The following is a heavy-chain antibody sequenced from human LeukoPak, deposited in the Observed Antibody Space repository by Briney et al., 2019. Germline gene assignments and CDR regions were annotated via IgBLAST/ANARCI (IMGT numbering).Heavy chain of an antibody. V-gene: IGHV1-18*01. Sequence: GATVKVSCKASGYTFTTSDINWVRRAPGQGLEWMEWISTNNGNTKYVQIFQGRVTMTTDASTRTVYMELSSLRSDDTAVYYCAGGVRTSFDSWGQGTLVTVSS. CDR3: AGGVRTSFDS. CDR2: ISTNNGNT. D-gene: IGHD3-10*01. CDR1: GYTFTTSD. J-gene: IGHJ4*02.